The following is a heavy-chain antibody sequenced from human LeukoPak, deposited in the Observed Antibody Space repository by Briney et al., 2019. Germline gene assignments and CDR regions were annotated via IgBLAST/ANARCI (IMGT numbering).Heavy chain of an antibody. CDR1: GLTFSNYG. CDR2: ISYDGSYK. J-gene: IGHJ4*02. D-gene: IGHD2-2*01. Sequence: TGRSLRLSCAASGLTFSNYGMHWVRQAPGKGLEWVTVISYDGSYKYYADSVKGRFTISRDNSKNTLYLQMNSLRAEDTAVYYCAKEKVVVVPAAILDYWGQGTLVTVSS. V-gene: IGHV3-30*18. CDR3: AKEKVVVVPAAILDY.